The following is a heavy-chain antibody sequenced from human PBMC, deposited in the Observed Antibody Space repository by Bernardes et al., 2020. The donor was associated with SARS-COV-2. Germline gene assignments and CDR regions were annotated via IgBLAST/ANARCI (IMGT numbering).Heavy chain of an antibody. J-gene: IGHJ6*02. CDR2: MYYSGNS. CDR3: ARGGEYVYGMDV. D-gene: IGHD3-16*01. Sequence: SETLSLTRTVSGGSISTYYWSWIRQPPGKGLEWIGYMYYSGNSNYNRSLKSRVTISVDTSKMQFSLKLSSVTAADTAVYYCARGGEYVYGMDVWGQGTTVTVSS. V-gene: IGHV4-59*01. CDR1: GGSISTYY.